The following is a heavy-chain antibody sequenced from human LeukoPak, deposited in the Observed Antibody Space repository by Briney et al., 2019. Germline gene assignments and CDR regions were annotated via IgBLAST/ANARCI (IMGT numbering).Heavy chain of an antibody. V-gene: IGHV5-51*01. CDR3: ARHHQLPPGYFDY. D-gene: IGHD2-2*01. Sequence: GESLKISCKASGYTFTTYWIGWVRQMPGKGLEWMAIIHPSDSDTRYSPSFQGQVTISADKSISTAYLQWSSLKASDTAMYYCARHHQLPPGYFDYWGQGTLVTVSS. CDR1: GYTFTTYW. J-gene: IGHJ4*02. CDR2: IHPSDSDT.